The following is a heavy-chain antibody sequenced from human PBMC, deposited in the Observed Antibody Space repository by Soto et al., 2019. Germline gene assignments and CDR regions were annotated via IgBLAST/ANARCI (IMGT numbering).Heavy chain of an antibody. CDR3: ARGGEE. CDR2: FYHSGSN. D-gene: IGHD2-21*01. Sequence: QVQLQESGPGLVKPSGTLSLTCAVSGGSISTSNWWSWVRQPPGKGLEWIGEFYHSGSNKYNPSLKSRIPISVDKSKNQFSLTLSSVTAADTAVYYCARGGEEWGQGTLLTVSS. J-gene: IGHJ4*02. V-gene: IGHV4-4*02. CDR1: GGSISTSNW.